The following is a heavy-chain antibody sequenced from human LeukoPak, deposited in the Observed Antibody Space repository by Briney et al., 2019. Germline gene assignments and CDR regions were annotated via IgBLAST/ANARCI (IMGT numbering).Heavy chain of an antibody. Sequence: ASVKVSCKASGYTFTSYGISWVRQAPRQGLEWMGWISAYNGNTNYAQKLQGRVTMTTDTSTSTAHMELRSLRSDDTAVYYCATDYGDYAWYYFDYWGQGTLVTVSS. V-gene: IGHV1-18*01. D-gene: IGHD4-17*01. CDR1: GYTFTSYG. J-gene: IGHJ4*02. CDR2: ISAYNGNT. CDR3: ATDYGDYAWYYFDY.